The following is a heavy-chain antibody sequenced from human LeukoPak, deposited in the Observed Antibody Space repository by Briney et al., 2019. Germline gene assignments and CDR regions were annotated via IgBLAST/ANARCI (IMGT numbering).Heavy chain of an antibody. CDR3: VKKFTNILYSDY. CDR2: ISFSGDNT. Sequence: PGGSLRLSCAASGFTFRDSAMTWVRQAPGKGLEWVSLISFSGDNTYYRDSVKGRFTVSRDNSKNTLYLQMNSLRVEDTGVYYCVKKFTNILYSDYWGQGTLVTVSS. J-gene: IGHJ4*02. CDR1: GFTFRDSA. V-gene: IGHV3-23*01. D-gene: IGHD2-8*01.